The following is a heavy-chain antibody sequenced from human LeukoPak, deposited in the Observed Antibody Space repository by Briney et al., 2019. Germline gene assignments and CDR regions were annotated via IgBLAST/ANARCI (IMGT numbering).Heavy chain of an antibody. J-gene: IGHJ4*02. D-gene: IGHD5-24*01. CDR1: GLIFRSYW. Sequence: GGSLRLSCEVSGLIFRSYWMSWVRQAPGKGLEWVANINQEGSEKYFEDSVKGRFTISRDNAKNSLHLHMNTLRAEDTAVYYCARERDGRFFDYWGQGTLVTVSS. CDR2: INQEGSEK. CDR3: ARERDGRFFDY. V-gene: IGHV3-7*01.